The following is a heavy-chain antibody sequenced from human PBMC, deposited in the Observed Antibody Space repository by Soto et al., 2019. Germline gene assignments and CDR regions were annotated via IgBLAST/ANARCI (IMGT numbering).Heavy chain of an antibody. V-gene: IGHV3-53*01. CDR3: ARDKS. J-gene: IGHJ5*02. CDR1: GCTGNNNY. CDR2: IYSGDST. Sequence: WGSLRLSWAASGCTGNNNYMGWVRQAPGKGLEWVSLIYSGDSTYYTDSVKGRFTISRDNSRNTLYLQMSSLRAEDTAVYYCARDKSWGPGTLVTVSS.